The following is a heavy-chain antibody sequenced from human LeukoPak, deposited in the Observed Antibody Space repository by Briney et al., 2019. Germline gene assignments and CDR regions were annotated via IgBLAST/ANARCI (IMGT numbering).Heavy chain of an antibody. CDR2: VYYSGST. Sequence: SETLSLTCSVAGGYISTYYWSWIRQPPGGRLEWLGYVYYSGSTNYNPSLKSRGPMSVDTSKNQFSLQLRSVTPADTAVYYCTRDKGPSADRTAFDFWGQGTLVTVSS. D-gene: IGHD2-2*01. CDR3: TRDKGPSADRTAFDF. V-gene: IGHV4-59*01. CDR1: GGYISTYY. J-gene: IGHJ4*02.